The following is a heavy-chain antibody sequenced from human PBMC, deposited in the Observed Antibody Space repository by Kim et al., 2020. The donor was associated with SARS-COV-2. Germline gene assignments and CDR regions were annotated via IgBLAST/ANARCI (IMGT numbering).Heavy chain of an antibody. D-gene: IGHD2-15*01. J-gene: IGHJ4*02. CDR1: GGTFSSYA. Sequence: SVKVSCKASGGTFSSYAISWVRQAPGQGLEWMGGIIPIFGTANYAQKFQGRVTITADESTSTAYMELSSLRSEDTAVYYCASSGVAAHSFDYWGQGTLVTVSS. V-gene: IGHV1-69*13. CDR3: ASSGVAAHSFDY. CDR2: IIPIFGTA.